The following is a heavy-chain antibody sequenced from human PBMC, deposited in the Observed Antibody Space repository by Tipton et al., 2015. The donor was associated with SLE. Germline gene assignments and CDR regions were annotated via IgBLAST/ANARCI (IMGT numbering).Heavy chain of an antibody. CDR3: AGPHHYYRGLAV. V-gene: IGHV3-7*01. CDR1: GFSFSDYW. CDR2: IKKDGSER. Sequence: SLRLSCAASGFSFSDYWMTWVRQAPGKGLEWVANIKKDGSERYYVDTLKDRFTISRDNSRNSVYLQMNSLRAEDTAAYYCAGPHHYYRGLAVWGQGTTVTVSS. D-gene: IGHD3-22*01. J-gene: IGHJ6*02.